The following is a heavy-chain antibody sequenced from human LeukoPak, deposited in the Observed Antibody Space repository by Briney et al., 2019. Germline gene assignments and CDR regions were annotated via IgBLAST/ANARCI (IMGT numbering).Heavy chain of an antibody. CDR1: GGSIPSYY. Sequence: PSETLSLTCDISGGSIPSYYWSWIPQTQGKGLEWIRYLLYSGSTNYNPSLKSRVTMSIDTSKNQFSLKLRSVTAADTAVYYWARGAYSNYLSVGYWGQGILVTVSS. J-gene: IGHJ4*02. D-gene: IGHD4-11*01. CDR2: LLYSGST. CDR3: ARGAYSNYLSVGY. V-gene: IGHV4-59*01.